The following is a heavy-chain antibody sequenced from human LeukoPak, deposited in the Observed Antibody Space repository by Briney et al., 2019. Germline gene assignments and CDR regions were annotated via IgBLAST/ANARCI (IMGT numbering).Heavy chain of an antibody. D-gene: IGHD5-24*01. V-gene: IGHV4-59*08. CDR3: ARHRDGYHFDY. CDR1: GGSVSSYY. CDR2: IYYSGST. Sequence: SETLSLTCTVSGGSVSSYYWSWIRQSPGKGLEWIGYIYYSGSTSYNPSLKSRVTISVDTSKNQFSLKLSSVTAADTAVYYCARHRDGYHFDYWGQGTLVTVSS. J-gene: IGHJ4*02.